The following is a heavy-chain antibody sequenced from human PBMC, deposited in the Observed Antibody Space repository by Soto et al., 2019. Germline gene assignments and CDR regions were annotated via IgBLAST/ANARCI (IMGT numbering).Heavy chain of an antibody. CDR2: ISTDNGNT. V-gene: IGHV1-3*04. CDR1: GYTFLSYP. J-gene: IGHJ4*02. Sequence: QVQLVQSGAEVRKPGVAVKVSCKTSGYTFLSYPIHWVRQAPGQGLEWMGWISTDNGNTKYLQKFQGRVTITRDKSASTAYMELSSLTSGDTAVYYCARFGYWGQGTLVTVSS. CDR3: ARFGY. D-gene: IGHD3-10*01.